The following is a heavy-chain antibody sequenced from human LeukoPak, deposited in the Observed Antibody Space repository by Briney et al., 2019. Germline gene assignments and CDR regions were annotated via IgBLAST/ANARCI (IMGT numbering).Heavy chain of an antibody. CDR2: IFHTGHT. V-gene: IGHV4-30-2*01. Sequence: SQTLSLTCTVSGGSINSGDYYWSWIRQPPGKGLEWIGYIFHTGHTSYNPSLKSRVTISVGMSKNQLSLRLTSVTAADTAVYYCARGFYGAGSHFDYWGQGTLVTVSS. J-gene: IGHJ4*02. D-gene: IGHD3-10*01. CDR3: ARGFYGAGSHFDY. CDR1: GGSINSGDYY.